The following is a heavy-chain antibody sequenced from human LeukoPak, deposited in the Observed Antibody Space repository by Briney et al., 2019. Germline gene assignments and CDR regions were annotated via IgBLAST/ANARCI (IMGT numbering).Heavy chain of an antibody. Sequence: PGGSLRLSCAASGFTFSSYDMNWVRQAPGKGLEWVSYISTRGTTINYADSVKGRFTISRDNAKNSLYLQMNSLRAEDTAVYYCARAWTAYNPLDYWGQGTLVTISS. V-gene: IGHV3-48*03. CDR1: GFTFSSYD. CDR3: ARAWTAYNPLDY. D-gene: IGHD3/OR15-3a*01. J-gene: IGHJ4*02. CDR2: ISTRGTTI.